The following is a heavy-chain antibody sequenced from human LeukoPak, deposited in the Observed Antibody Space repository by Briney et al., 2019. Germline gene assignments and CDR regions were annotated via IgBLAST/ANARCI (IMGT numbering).Heavy chain of an antibody. CDR1: GGSISSYY. J-gene: IGHJ4*02. D-gene: IGHD3-22*01. V-gene: IGHV4-59*01. CDR3: ARVGSGYTFDY. CDR2: IYHRGST. Sequence: SETLSLTCTVSGGSISSYYWSWIRQPPGKGLEWTGYIYHRGSTNYNPSLKSRVTISVDTSKNQFSLKLSSVPAADTAVYYCARVGSGYTFDYWGQGTLVTVSS.